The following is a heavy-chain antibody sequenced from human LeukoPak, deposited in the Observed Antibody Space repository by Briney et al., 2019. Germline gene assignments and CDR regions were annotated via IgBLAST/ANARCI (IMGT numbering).Heavy chain of an antibody. J-gene: IGHJ3*02. CDR3: AKDRVYGSGSRDAFDI. D-gene: IGHD3-10*01. Sequence: GGSLRLSCAASGFTFSSYAMSWVRRAPGKGLEWVSGITDSGGTTYYADSVKGRFTFSRDNSKNTLYLQMNSLRAEDTAVYYCAKDRVYGSGSRDAFDIWGQGTMVTVSS. CDR2: ITDSGGTT. V-gene: IGHV3-23*01. CDR1: GFTFSSYA.